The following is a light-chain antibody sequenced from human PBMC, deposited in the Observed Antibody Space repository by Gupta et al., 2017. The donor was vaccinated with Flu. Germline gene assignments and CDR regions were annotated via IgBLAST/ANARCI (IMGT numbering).Light chain of an antibody. CDR2: GAS. CDR1: QSVSSSY. CDR3: QQYDSSRYS. J-gene: IGKJ2*03. V-gene: IGKV3-20*01. Sequence: EIVLTQSPDTLSLSPGQRATPACRASQSVSSSYFDWYQQKPGQAPGLLMYGASNSAIGIPDRFSGSGSGTDFTLTISRREAEDFAVYYCQQYDSSRYSFGQGTKLEI.